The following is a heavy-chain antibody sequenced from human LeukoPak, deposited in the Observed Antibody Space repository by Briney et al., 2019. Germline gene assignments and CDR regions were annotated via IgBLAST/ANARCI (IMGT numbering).Heavy chain of an antibody. D-gene: IGHD5-12*01. CDR2: INPSGGST. Sequence: GASVKVSCKASGYTFTSYYMHWVRQAPGQGLEWMGIINPSGGSTSYAQKFQGRVTMTRDMSTSTDYMELSSLRSEDTAVYYCARVDVDMFLAPKQYYYYYYYMDVWGKGTTVTVSS. CDR1: GYTFTSYY. V-gene: IGHV1-46*01. CDR3: ARVDVDMFLAPKQYYYYYYYMDV. J-gene: IGHJ6*03.